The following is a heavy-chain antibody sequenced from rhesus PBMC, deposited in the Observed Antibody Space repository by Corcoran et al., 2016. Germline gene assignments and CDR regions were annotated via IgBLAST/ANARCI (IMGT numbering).Heavy chain of an antibody. V-gene: IGHV4-80*01. CDR3: ARLNTVTTNSFDY. CDR2: INGNSGST. Sequence: QVQLQESGPGLVKPSETLSLTCAVSGGSFSSYWWSWIRQPPGKGLEWIGEINGNSGSTNYNPSLKSRVTISKDASKNQFSLKLSSVTAADTVVYYCARLNTVTTNSFDYWGQGVLVTVSS. D-gene: IGHD4-23*01. J-gene: IGHJ4*01. CDR1: GGSFSSYW.